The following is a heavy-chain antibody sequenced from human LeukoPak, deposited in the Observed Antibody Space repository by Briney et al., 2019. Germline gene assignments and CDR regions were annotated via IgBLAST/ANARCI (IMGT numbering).Heavy chain of an antibody. Sequence: GSLRLSCAASGFTFSSYWMSWVRQAPGKGLEWVATIRQDGSQKYYVDSVKGRFTISRDNAKNSLYLQMNSLRAEDTAVYYCARESGRTRIAAAGIGIWGQGTMVTVSS. D-gene: IGHD6-13*01. CDR1: GFTFSSYW. J-gene: IGHJ3*02. CDR3: ARESGRTRIAAAGIGI. CDR2: IRQDGSQK. V-gene: IGHV3-7*01.